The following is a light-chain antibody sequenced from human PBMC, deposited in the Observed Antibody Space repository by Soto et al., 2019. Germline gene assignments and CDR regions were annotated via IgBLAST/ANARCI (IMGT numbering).Light chain of an antibody. V-gene: IGLV2-14*01. CDR3: SSYTNSNTVL. Sequence: QSVLDQPASVSGSPGQSITISCTGTSSDVGGYNSVSWYQQHPDKAPKLMIYDVTTRPSGVSNRFSGSKSGNTASLTISGLQAEDEADYYCSSYTNSNTVLFGGGTKLTVL. J-gene: IGLJ2*01. CDR1: SSDVGGYNS. CDR2: DVT.